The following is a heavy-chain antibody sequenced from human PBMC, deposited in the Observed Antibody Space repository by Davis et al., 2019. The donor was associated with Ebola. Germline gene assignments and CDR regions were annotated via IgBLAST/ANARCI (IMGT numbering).Heavy chain of an antibody. CDR1: GYNFRDYW. CDR2: IYPGDSDA. CDR3: ARQGPVTADGYSYYAMDV. V-gene: IGHV5-51*01. J-gene: IGHJ6*04. D-gene: IGHD2-2*03. Sequence: GGSLRLSCYGSGYNFRDYWIVWVRQMPGKGLEWMGNIYPGDSDARYSPSFQGQVTLSADKSFATAYLQWRSLKASDTAMYYCARQGPVTADGYSYYAMDVWGTGTAVTVSS.